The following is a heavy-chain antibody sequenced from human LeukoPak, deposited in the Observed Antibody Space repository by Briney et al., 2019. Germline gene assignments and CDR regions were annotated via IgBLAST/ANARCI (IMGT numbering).Heavy chain of an antibody. J-gene: IGHJ4*02. CDR1: GYTFTGYY. Sequence: ASVKVSCKASGYTFTGYYMHWVRQAPGQGLEWMGRINPNSGGTNYAQKFQGRVTVTRDTSISTAYMELSRLRSDDTAVYYCARESSPSHCSGGSCYVDYWGQGTLVTVSS. CDR2: INPNSGGT. CDR3: ARESSPSHCSGGSCYVDY. D-gene: IGHD2-15*01. V-gene: IGHV1-2*06.